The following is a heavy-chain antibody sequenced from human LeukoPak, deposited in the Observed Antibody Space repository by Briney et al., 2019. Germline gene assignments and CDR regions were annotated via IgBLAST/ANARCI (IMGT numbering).Heavy chain of an antibody. D-gene: IGHD3-10*01. CDR1: GGSISSYY. J-gene: IGHJ6*02. CDR3: ARLHYHYYGSGNS. V-gene: IGHV4-59*01. Sequence: SETLSLTCTVSGGSISSYYWSWIRQPPGKGLEWIGYIYYSGSTNYNPSLKSRVTISVDTSKNQFSLKLSSVTAADTAVYYCARLHYHYYGSGNSWGQGTTVTVSS. CDR2: IYYSGST.